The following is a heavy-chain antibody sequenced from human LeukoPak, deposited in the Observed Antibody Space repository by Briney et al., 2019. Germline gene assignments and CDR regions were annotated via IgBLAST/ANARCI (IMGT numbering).Heavy chain of an antibody. Sequence: GGSLRLSCAASGFTFSSYSMNWVRQAPGKGLEWVSYISSSRSTIYYADSVKGRFTISRDNAKNSLYLQMNSLRAEDTAVYYCAREVASIVDYWGQGTLVTVSS. D-gene: IGHD2-15*01. J-gene: IGHJ4*02. CDR1: GFTFSSYS. CDR2: ISSSRSTI. V-gene: IGHV3-48*01. CDR3: AREVASIVDY.